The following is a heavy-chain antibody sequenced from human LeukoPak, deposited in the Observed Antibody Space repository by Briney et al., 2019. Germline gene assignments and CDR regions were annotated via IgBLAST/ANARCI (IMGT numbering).Heavy chain of an antibody. J-gene: IGHJ5*02. V-gene: IGHV4-39*01. Sequence: PSETLSLTCTVSGGSISSSSYYWGWIRQPPGKGLEWIGSIYYSGSTYYNPSLESRVTISVDTSKNQFSLKLSSVTAADTAVYYCARHHAPPDWFDPWGQGTLVTVSS. CDR1: GGSISSSSYY. CDR2: IYYSGST. CDR3: ARHHAPPDWFDP.